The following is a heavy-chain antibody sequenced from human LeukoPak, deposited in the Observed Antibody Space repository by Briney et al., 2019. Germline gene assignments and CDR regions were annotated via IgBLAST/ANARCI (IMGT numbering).Heavy chain of an antibody. CDR2: IYTSGST. CDR1: GGSISSYY. Sequence: SETLSLTCTVSGGSISSYYWSWIRQPAGKGLEWIGRIYTSGSTNYNPSLKSRVTISVDTSKNQTSKRQFSLKLNSVTAADTAVYYCTRERSTPGINWFDPWGQGTLVTVSS. J-gene: IGHJ5*02. V-gene: IGHV4-4*07. CDR3: TRERSTPGINWFDP. D-gene: IGHD2-2*01.